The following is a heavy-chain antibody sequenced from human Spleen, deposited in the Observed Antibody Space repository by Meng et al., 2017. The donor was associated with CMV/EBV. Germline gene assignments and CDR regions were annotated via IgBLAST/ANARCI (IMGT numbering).Heavy chain of an antibody. CDR1: GDSISSSTYY. V-gene: IGHV4-39*07. CDR3: ARDGAPYGMDV. CDR2: IYYSGNT. J-gene: IGHJ6*02. D-gene: IGHD3-16*01. Sequence: SETLSLTCTVSGDSISSSTYYWGWIRQPPGKGLEWIGNIYYSGNTYHNPSLKSRVTISLDTSKNQFSLKLSSVTAADTAVYYCARDGAPYGMDVWGQGTTVTVSS.